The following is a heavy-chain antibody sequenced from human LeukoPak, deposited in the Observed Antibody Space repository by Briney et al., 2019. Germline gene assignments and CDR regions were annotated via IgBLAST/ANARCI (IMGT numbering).Heavy chain of an antibody. D-gene: IGHD1-1*01. Sequence: SETLSLTCSVSGGSIKSHYYTWIRQPPGKGLEWIGYVYYSGTTSYNPALESRVSISDDTSKNQFSLKLSSVTAADTAVYYCARDGPTGRAFDYWGQGTLVTVSS. CDR2: VYYSGTT. J-gene: IGHJ4*02. V-gene: IGHV4-59*11. CDR3: ARDGPTGRAFDY. CDR1: GGSIKSHY.